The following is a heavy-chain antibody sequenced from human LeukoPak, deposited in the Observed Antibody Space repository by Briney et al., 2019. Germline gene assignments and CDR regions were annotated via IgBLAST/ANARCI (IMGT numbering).Heavy chain of an antibody. CDR2: IRYDGRNK. D-gene: IGHD3-10*01. Sequence: GGSLRLSCAASGFTFSSYGMHWVRQAPGRGLEWGAFIRYDGRNKYYADSVKGRFTISRDNSKNTLYLQMNSLRAEDTAVYYCAKDSLGDEAFDIWGQGTIVTVSS. J-gene: IGHJ3*02. V-gene: IGHV3-30*02. CDR1: GFTFSSYG. CDR3: AKDSLGDEAFDI.